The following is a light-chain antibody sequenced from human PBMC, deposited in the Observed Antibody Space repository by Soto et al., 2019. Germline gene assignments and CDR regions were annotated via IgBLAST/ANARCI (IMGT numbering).Light chain of an antibody. CDR3: HQRQSWPRT. CDR1: QSVSSSY. V-gene: IGKV3D-20*02. Sequence: EIVLTRSPGTLSLSPGERATLSCRASQSVSSSYLAWYQHKPGQAPRLLIYHTSNRATGIPARFSGSGSGTDFTLTISSLEPEDFAVYYCHQRQSWPRTFGQGT. J-gene: IGKJ1*01. CDR2: HTS.